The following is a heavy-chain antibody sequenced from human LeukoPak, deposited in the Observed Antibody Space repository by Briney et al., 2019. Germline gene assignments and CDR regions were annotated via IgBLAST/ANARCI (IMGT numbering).Heavy chain of an antibody. CDR2: ISAYNGNT. J-gene: IGHJ4*02. CDR3: ARAGLSSGSYFDY. Sequence: GASETVSCMASGYTFNRYGISGVRQAPGQGVEGMGWISAYNGNTNYAQKLQGRVTMTTDTSTSTAYMELSSRRFEDTAVYYCARAGLSSGSYFDYWGQGTLVTVSS. CDR1: GYTFNRYG. V-gene: IGHV1-18*01. D-gene: IGHD1-26*01.